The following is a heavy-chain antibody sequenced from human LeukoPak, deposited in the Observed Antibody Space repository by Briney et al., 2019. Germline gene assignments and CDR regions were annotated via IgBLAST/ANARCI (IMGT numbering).Heavy chain of an antibody. CDR1: VFGFTNSA. Sequence: ASVTVSCKASVFGFTNSAVQWVRQARGQRREWIGWIVVGSGNTIYVQKFQERVTITRDMFTSTAYMELSSLRSEDTAVYYCAAGYIGGAMVTNAFDIWGQGTMVTVSS. CDR3: AAGYIGGAMVTNAFDI. J-gene: IGHJ3*02. D-gene: IGHD5-18*01. CDR2: IVVGSGNT. V-gene: IGHV1-58*01.